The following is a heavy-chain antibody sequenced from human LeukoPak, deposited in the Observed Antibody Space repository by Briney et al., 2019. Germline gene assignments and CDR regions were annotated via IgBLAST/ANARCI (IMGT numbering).Heavy chain of an antibody. D-gene: IGHD2-15*01. Sequence: GASVKVSCKASGYTFTSYYMHWVRQAPGQGLEWMGIINPSGGSTSYAQKFQGRVTMTRDMSTSTAYMELRSLRPDDTAVYYCARSLSIVVVVAANDYWGQGTLVTVSS. CDR2: INPSGGST. CDR3: ARSLSIVVVVAANDY. V-gene: IGHV1-46*01. CDR1: GYTFTSYY. J-gene: IGHJ4*02.